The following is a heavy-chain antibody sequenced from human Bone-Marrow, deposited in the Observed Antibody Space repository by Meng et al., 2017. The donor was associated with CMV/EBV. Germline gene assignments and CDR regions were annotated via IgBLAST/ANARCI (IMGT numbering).Heavy chain of an antibody. J-gene: IGHJ4*02. Sequence: ASVKVSCKTSGYIFTGYYLFWVRQAPGQGLEWMGWINPNSGGTNYAQKFQGRVTMTRDTSISTAYMELSRLRSDDTAVYYCARWGYSSSYWGQGTLVTVAS. CDR1: GYIFTGYY. CDR3: ARWGYSSSY. V-gene: IGHV1-2*02. CDR2: INPNSGGT. D-gene: IGHD6-13*01.